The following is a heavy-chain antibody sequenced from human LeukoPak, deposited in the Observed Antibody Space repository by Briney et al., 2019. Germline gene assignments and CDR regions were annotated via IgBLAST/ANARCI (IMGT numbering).Heavy chain of an antibody. V-gene: IGHV1-18*01. CDR3: ARGRGITWRFDP. Sequence: ASVKVSCKASGYTFTSYGISWVRQAPGQGLEWMGWISVDYGKTNYAQKFQGRVTMTTDTSTKTAYMELRSLRSDDTAVYYCARGRGITWRFDPWGQGTLVTVSS. CDR1: GYTFTSYG. D-gene: IGHD3-10*01. J-gene: IGHJ5*02. CDR2: ISVDYGKT.